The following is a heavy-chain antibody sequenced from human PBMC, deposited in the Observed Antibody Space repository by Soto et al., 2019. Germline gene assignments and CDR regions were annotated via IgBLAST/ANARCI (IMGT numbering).Heavy chain of an antibody. CDR1: GYTFTGYY. J-gene: IGHJ4*02. CDR2: INPNSGGT. V-gene: IGHV1-2*02. Sequence: ASVKVSCKASGYTFTGYYMHWVRQAPGQGLEWMGWINPNSGGTNYAQKFQGRVTMTRDTSISTAYMELSRLRSDDTAVYYCTRAYENSNYYFDYWGLGTLVTVSS. CDR3: TRAYENSNYYFDY. D-gene: IGHD3-22*01.